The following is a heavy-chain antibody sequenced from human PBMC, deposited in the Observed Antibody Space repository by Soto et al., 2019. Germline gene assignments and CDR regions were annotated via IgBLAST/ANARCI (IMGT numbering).Heavy chain of an antibody. CDR1: GDTFTGYY. V-gene: IGHV1-2*02. J-gene: IGHJ6*02. CDR3: ARYRGSDFWSDLSYYGIDV. CDR2: INPNSGGT. D-gene: IGHD3-3*01. Sequence: GASVKVSCKASGDTFTGYYMHWVRQAPGQGLEWMGWINPNSGGTTYAQKFQGRVTMTRDTSTSTAYMEVSRLRSEDTAVYYCARYRGSDFWSDLSYYGIDVWGQGTTVTVSS.